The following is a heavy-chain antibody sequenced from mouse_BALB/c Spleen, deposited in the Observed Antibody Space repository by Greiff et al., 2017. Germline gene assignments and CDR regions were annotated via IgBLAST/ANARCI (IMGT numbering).Heavy chain of an antibody. CDR2: ISSGGST. CDR1: GFTFSSYA. V-gene: IGHV5-6-5*01. CDR3: ARGIYDDYLFAY. J-gene: IGHJ3*01. Sequence: EVKLVESGGGLVKPGGSLKLSCAASGFTFSSYAMSWVRQTPEKRLEWVASISSGGSTYYPDSVKGRFTISRDNARNILYLQMSSLRSEDMAMYYCARGIYDDYLFAYWGQGTLVTVSA. D-gene: IGHD2-4*01.